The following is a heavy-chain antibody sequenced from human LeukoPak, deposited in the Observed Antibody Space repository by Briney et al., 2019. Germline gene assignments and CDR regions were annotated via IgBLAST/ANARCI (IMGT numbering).Heavy chain of an antibody. CDR2: ISSSSTYI. V-gene: IGHV3-21*01. Sequence: GGSLRLSCAACGFTFGSYSMNWVRQAPGAGREGVSSISSSSTYIYYADSVKGRFTISRDNTKNSLYLQMNSLRAEDTAVYYCARASGWYERGPDYYYYYMDVWGKGTTVTVSS. J-gene: IGHJ6*03. CDR3: ARASGWYERGPDYYYYYMDV. D-gene: IGHD6-19*01. CDR1: GFTFGSYS.